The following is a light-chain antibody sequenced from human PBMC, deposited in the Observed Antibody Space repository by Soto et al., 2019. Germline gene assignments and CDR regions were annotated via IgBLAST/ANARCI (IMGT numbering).Light chain of an antibody. CDR1: NSDVGGYNY. J-gene: IGLJ1*01. V-gene: IGLV2-14*01. CDR2: DVS. Sequence: QSVLTQPASMSGSPGQSITISCTGNNSDVGGYNYVSCYQQHPGKAPYFMIYDVSIRPSGVSNLFSGSKSCNTASLTISGFQAEDEADYYCSSYTTSNSRQIVFGTGTKVTVL. CDR3: SSYTTSNSRQIV.